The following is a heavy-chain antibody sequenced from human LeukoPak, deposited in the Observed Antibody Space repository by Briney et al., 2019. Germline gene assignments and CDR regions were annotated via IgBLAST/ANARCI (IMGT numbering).Heavy chain of an antibody. CDR1: GGSFSGYY. D-gene: IGHD1-26*01. CDR2: INHSGST. CDR3: ARTGTYSGSQRDDY. V-gene: IGHV4-34*01. J-gene: IGHJ4*02. Sequence: SETLSLTCAVYGGSFSGYYWSWIRQPPGKGLEWIGEINHSGSTNYNPSLKSRVTISVDTSKNQFSLKLSSVTAADTAVYYCARTGTYSGSQRDDYWGQGTLVTVSS.